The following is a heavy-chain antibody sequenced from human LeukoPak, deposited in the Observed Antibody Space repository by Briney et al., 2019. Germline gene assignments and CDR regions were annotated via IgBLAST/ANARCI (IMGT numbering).Heavy chain of an antibody. D-gene: IGHD2-21*01. Sequence: ASVKVSCKGSGYTFTYFGVTWGRQAPGQGLEWVGWISGYDGKTRYAQKLQGRVTMTTDISTTTAHMELRSLRSDDTAVYYCARVAYTKVFDPWGQRTLVTVSS. J-gene: IGHJ5*02. CDR3: ARVAYTKVFDP. V-gene: IGHV1-18*01. CDR2: ISGYDGKT. CDR1: GYTFTYFG.